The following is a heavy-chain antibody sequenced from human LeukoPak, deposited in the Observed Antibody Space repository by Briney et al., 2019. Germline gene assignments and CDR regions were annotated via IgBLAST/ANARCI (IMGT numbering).Heavy chain of an antibody. D-gene: IGHD3-10*01. CDR3: TSAGSYWVDS. CDR2: TYYRGST. V-gene: IGHV4-39*01. CDR1: GGSISSSSYY. J-gene: IGHJ4*02. Sequence: SETLSLTCTVSGGSISSSSYYWGWIRQPPGKGLEWIGSTYYRGSTHYNPSLESRVSISVDTSKNQFSLKLSSVTAADVAVYYCTSAGSYWVDSWGQGTLVTVSS.